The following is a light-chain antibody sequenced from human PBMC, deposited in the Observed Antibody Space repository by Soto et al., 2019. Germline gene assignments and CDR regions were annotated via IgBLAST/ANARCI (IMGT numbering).Light chain of an antibody. J-gene: IGKJ4*01. V-gene: IGKV3-15*01. CDR1: QSVSSN. CDR3: QQYNNWPPLT. Sequence: EIVVTPSPATLSVYPRERATLSCMASQSVSSNLAWYQQKPGQAPRLLIYGASTRATGIPARFSGSGSGTEFTLTISSLQSEDFAVYYCQQYNNWPPLTVGGGGKVDI. CDR2: GAS.